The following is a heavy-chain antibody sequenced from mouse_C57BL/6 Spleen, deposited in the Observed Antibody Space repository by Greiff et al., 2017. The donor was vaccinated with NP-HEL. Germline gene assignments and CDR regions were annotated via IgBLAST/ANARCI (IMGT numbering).Heavy chain of an antibody. V-gene: IGHV1-64*01. J-gene: IGHJ2*01. CDR1: GYTFTSYW. CDR3: ARRRYSLYDYDDY. Sequence: QVQLRQPGAELVKPGASVKLSCKASGYTFTSYWTHWVKQRPGQGLEWIGMIHPNSGSTNYNEKFKSKATLTVNKSSSTAYMQLSSLTSEDSAVYYCARRRYSLYDYDDYWGQGTTLTVSS. D-gene: IGHD2-4*01. CDR2: IHPNSGST.